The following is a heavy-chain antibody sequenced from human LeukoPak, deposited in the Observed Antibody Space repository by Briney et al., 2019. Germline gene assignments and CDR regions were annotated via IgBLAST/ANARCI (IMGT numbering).Heavy chain of an antibody. CDR2: NYYSGST. Sequence: PSETLSLTCTVSGGSISSYYWSWIRQPPGKGLEWIGYNYYSGSTNYNPSLKSRVTISVDTSKNQFSLKLSSVTAADTAVYYCARISRYYYYYYMDVWGKGTTVTVSS. CDR3: ARISRYYYYYYMDV. D-gene: IGHD6-13*01. V-gene: IGHV4-59*01. J-gene: IGHJ6*03. CDR1: GGSISSYY.